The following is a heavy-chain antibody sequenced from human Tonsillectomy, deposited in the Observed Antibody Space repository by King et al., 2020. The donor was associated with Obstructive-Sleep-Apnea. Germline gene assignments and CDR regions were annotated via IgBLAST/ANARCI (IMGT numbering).Heavy chain of an antibody. V-gene: IGHV1-18*01. J-gene: IGHJ4*02. CDR2: ISGYNGNT. CDR3: ARDLVPAASSD. D-gene: IGHD2-2*01. Sequence: QLVQSVSEVKKPGASVKVSCKTSGYTFTSYGTSWVRQAPGQGLEWIGWISGYNGNTNYAQKFQDRVTMTTDTSTSTAYMELRSLRSDDTAVYYCARDLVPAASSDWGQGTLVTVSS. CDR1: GYTFTSYG.